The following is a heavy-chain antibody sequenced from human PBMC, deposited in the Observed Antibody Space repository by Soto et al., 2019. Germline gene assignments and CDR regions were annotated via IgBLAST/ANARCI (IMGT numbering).Heavy chain of an antibody. D-gene: IGHD1-26*01. V-gene: IGHV3-74*03. J-gene: IGHJ3*01. Sequence: RGSLILSCVASELNFSYYWMHWVLQVPGKGLVWVSRIHSDGSSTTYADSVNGRFTISRDNAKNTLYLQMASLRVEDTAVYFCARGDVGAFDLWGQGTMVTVSS. CDR3: ARGDVGAFDL. CDR2: IHSDGSST. CDR1: ELNFSYYW.